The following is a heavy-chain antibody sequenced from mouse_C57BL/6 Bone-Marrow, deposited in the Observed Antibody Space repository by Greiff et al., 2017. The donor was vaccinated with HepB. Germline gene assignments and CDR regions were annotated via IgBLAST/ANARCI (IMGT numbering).Heavy chain of an antibody. Sequence: EVKLMESGPGLVKPSQSLSLTCSVTGYSITSGYYWNWIRQFPGNKLEWMGYISYDGSNNYNPSLKNRISITRDTSKNQFFLKLNSVTTEDTATYYCASLTGTRGFDYWGQGTTLTVSS. CDR3: ASLTGTRGFDY. D-gene: IGHD4-1*01. J-gene: IGHJ2*01. CDR1: GYSITSGYY. V-gene: IGHV3-6*01. CDR2: ISYDGSN.